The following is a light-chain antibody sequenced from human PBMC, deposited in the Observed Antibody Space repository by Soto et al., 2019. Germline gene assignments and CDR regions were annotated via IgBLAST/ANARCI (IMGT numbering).Light chain of an antibody. V-gene: IGLV3-1*01. CDR3: QAWDSSTVV. J-gene: IGLJ2*01. CDR1: KLGDKY. CDR2: QDS. Sequence: SYELTQPPSVSVSPGQTASITCSGDKLGDKYACWHQQKPGQSPVLVIYQDSKRPSGITERFSGCNSGNPATLTIRGTQAMDEADYSCQAWDSSTVVFGGGTKLTVL.